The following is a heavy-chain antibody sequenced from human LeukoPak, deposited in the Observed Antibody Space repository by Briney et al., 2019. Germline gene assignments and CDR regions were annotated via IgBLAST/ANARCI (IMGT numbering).Heavy chain of an antibody. D-gene: IGHD1-26*01. V-gene: IGHV5-51*01. CDR3: ALSREPLLDY. Sequence: GESLKISCKGSGYSFTSYWISWVRQMPGKGLEWMGIIYPRDSDTRYSPSFQGQVTVSADKSISTAYLQWNTLEASDTAMYYCALSREPLLDYWGQGTLVTVSS. J-gene: IGHJ4*02. CDR1: GYSFTSYW. CDR2: IYPRDSDT.